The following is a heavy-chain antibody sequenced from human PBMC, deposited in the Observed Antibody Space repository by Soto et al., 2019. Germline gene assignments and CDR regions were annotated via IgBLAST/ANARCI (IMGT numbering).Heavy chain of an antibody. J-gene: IGHJ3*01. V-gene: IGHV3-30*18. CDR1: GFTLSSYG. CDR3: AKDRGHLAVDAITGGGDLEK. Sequence: QIQLVESGGGVVQPGASQRLSCAASGFTLSSYGMHWVRQAPGKGLEWVAVISYNGNNQYYADSVRGRFTISRDNSKSSLYLKMNSLRAEDTAVYYCAKDRGHLAVDAITGGGDLEKWGQGTMVTVSS. CDR2: ISYNGNNQ. D-gene: IGHD2-21*02.